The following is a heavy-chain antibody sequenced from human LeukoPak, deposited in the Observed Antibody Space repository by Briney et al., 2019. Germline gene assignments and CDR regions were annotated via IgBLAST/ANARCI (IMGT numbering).Heavy chain of an antibody. J-gene: IGHJ4*02. V-gene: IGHV3-21*01. D-gene: IGHD6-19*01. CDR2: ISSSSSYI. Sequence: GGSLRLSCAASGFTFSTYTMNWVRQAPGKGLEWVSSISSSSSYIYYADSVKGRFTISRDNAKNSLYLQMNSLRAEDTTVYYCARILSSGWQYFDYWGQGTLVTVSS. CDR1: GFTFSTYT. CDR3: ARILSSGWQYFDY.